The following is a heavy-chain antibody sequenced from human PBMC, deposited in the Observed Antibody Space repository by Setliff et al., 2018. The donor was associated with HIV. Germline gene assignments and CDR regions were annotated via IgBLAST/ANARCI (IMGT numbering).Heavy chain of an antibody. Sequence: ASVKVSCKASGYTFNNYGLSWVRQAPGQGLEWMGWINTHSGYTNYAQNVQGRVTVTMDTSKSTAYMELRSLKSDDTAVYYCARGKTWLRFLDYWGQGTLVTVSS. CDR3: ARGKTWLRFLDY. CDR2: INTHSGYT. D-gene: IGHD5-12*01. CDR1: GYTFNNYG. V-gene: IGHV1-18*01. J-gene: IGHJ4*02.